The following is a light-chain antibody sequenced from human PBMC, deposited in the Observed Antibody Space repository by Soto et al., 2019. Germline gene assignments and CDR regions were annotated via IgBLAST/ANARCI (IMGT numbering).Light chain of an antibody. Sequence: EIVMTQSPATLSVSPGERATLSCRASQSVSSNLAWFQQKPGQAPRLLIYGASTRATGIPARFSGSGSGTEFTLTISSLQAEDFAVYYCQQYNNWPPVTFGPGTRVDIK. J-gene: IGKJ3*01. V-gene: IGKV3-15*01. CDR1: QSVSSN. CDR3: QQYNNWPPVT. CDR2: GAS.